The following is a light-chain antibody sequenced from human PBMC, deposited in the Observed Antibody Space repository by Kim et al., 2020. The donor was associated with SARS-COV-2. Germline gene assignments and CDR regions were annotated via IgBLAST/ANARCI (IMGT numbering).Light chain of an antibody. CDR3: QTWGTGIWV. Sequence: QLVLTQSPSASASLGASVKLTCTLSSGHNSYAIAWHQQQPEKGPRYLMKLNSDGSHSKGDGIPDRFSGSSSGAERYLTISSLQSEDEADYYCQTWGTGIWVFGTGTKVTVL. CDR2: LNSDGSH. CDR1: SGHNSYA. V-gene: IGLV4-69*01. J-gene: IGLJ1*01.